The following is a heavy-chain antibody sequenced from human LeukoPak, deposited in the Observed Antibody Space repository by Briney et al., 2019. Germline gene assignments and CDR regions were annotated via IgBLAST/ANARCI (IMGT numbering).Heavy chain of an antibody. D-gene: IGHD1-26*01. CDR1: GFTFSSYS. CDR2: ISSSSSTI. V-gene: IGHV3-48*01. CDR3: ARTRGSYSQTAIFDY. Sequence: GGSLRLSCAASGFTFSSYSMNWVRQAPGKGLEWVSYISSSSSTIYYADSVKGRFTISRDNAKNSLYLQMNSLRAEDTAVYYCARTRGSYSQTAIFDYWGQGTLVTVSS. J-gene: IGHJ4*02.